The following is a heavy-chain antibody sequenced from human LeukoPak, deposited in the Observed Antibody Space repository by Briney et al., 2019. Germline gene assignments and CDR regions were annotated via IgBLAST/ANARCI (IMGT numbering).Heavy chain of an antibody. D-gene: IGHD3-3*01. Sequence: GGSLRLSCAASGFTFDDYAMHWVRQAPGKGLEWVSGISWNSGSIGYADSVKGRFTISRDNAKNSLYLQMNSLRAEDTAVYYCANQREYYTSSDGFDIWGQGTMVTVSS. V-gene: IGHV3-9*01. CDR2: ISWNSGSI. J-gene: IGHJ3*02. CDR1: GFTFDDYA. CDR3: ANQREYYTSSDGFDI.